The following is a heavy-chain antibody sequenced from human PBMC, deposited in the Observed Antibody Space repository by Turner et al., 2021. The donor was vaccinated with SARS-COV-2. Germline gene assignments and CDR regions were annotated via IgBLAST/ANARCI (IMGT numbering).Heavy chain of an antibody. D-gene: IGHD2-21*02. V-gene: IGHV4-39*01. J-gene: IGHJ6*02. CDR3: ASPVVVTATPNYYGMDV. CDR2: IYYSGST. Sequence: QLQLQESGPGLVKPSETLSLTCTVSGGSISSSSFHWGWIRRPPGKGLEWIGNIYYSGSTYYNPSLKGRVTISVDTSKNQFSLKLGSVTAADTAVYYCASPVVVTATPNYYGMDVWGQGTTVTVSS. CDR1: GGSISSSSFH.